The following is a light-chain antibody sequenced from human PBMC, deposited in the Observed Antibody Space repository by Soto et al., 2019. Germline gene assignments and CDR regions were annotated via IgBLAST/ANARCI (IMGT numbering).Light chain of an antibody. CDR1: QSVSSSY. CDR3: QQRSNWHTYT. J-gene: IGKJ2*01. V-gene: IGKV3D-20*02. CDR2: GAS. Sequence: DIVLTQSPGTLSLSPGERSILSCRASQSVSSSYLAWYQQKPGQAPRLLIYGASSRATGIPDSFSGSGSGTDFTLTISSLETEDFAVYYCQQRSNWHTYTFGQGTKVDIK.